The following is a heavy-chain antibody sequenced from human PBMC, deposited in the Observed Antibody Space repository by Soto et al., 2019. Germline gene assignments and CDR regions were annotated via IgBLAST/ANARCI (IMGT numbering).Heavy chain of an antibody. V-gene: IGHV3-64D*06. CDR3: VRNWFDP. CDR1: VFTFSGYP. Sequence: LRLSFSASVFTFSGYPMHWVRQAPGKGLEYVSAIGNNGSNTYYADSVKGRFTISRDNSKNTLYLQMSSLRAQDTGLYYCVRNWFDPWGQGTLVTVSS. CDR2: IGNNGSNT. J-gene: IGHJ5*02.